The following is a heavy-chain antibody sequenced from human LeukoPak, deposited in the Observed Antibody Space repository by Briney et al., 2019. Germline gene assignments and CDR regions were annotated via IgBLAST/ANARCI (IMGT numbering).Heavy chain of an antibody. CDR3: ARRSSNLKVKY. Sequence: SETLSLTCAVYGRSLNGYYWNWIPQSPGGGLELIGEINQSGGTSYNPSLKSRVTISIHTSKNQFSLTLTSVTAADTAVYYCARRSSNLKVKYWGQGTLVTVSS. CDR2: INQSGGT. J-gene: IGHJ4*02. V-gene: IGHV4-34*01. D-gene: IGHD1-1*01. CDR1: GRSLNGYY.